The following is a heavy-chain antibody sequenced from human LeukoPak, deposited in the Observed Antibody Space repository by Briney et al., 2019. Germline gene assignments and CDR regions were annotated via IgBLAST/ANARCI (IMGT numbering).Heavy chain of an antibody. V-gene: IGHV4-61*02. CDR2: RCSSGNT. CDR3: ARGQYDFWSGYDVNWFDP. J-gene: IGHJ5*02. D-gene: IGHD3-3*01. Sequence: RASDTLSLTCAVSGGSMRTGLYYWNWIRQPAGRGLEWIVRRCSSGNTNYNPSLESRVTISVDTAKNQFSLKLISVTAADTALYYCARGQYDFWSGYDVNWFDPWGQGTLVTASS. CDR1: GGSMRTGLYY.